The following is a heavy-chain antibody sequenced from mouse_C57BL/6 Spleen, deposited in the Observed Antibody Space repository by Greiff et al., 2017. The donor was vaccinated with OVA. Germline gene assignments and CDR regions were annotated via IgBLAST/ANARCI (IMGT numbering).Heavy chain of an antibody. Sequence: QVQLKESGAELVKPGASVKLSCKASGYTFTSYWMHWVKQRPGQGLEWIGMIHPNSGSTNYNEKFKSKATLTVDKSSSTAYMQLSSLTSEDSAVYYCAKITTVVAHYFDYWGQGTTLTVSS. CDR1: GYTFTSYW. J-gene: IGHJ2*01. V-gene: IGHV1-64*01. CDR2: IHPNSGST. CDR3: AKITTVVAHYFDY. D-gene: IGHD1-1*01.